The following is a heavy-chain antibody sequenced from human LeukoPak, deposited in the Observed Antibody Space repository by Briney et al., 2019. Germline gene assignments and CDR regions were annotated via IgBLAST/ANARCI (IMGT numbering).Heavy chain of an antibody. CDR2: IYHSGST. J-gene: IGHJ3*02. D-gene: IGHD3-22*01. CDR1: GGSISSGGYS. V-gene: IGHV4-30-2*01. CDR3: ARASPYDSSGYLGYAFGI. Sequence: SQTLSLTCAVSGGSISSGGYSWSWIRQPPGKGLEWIGYIYHSGSTYYNPSLKSRVTISVDRSKNQFSLKLSSVTAADTAVYYCARASPYDSSGYLGYAFGIWGQGTMVTVSS.